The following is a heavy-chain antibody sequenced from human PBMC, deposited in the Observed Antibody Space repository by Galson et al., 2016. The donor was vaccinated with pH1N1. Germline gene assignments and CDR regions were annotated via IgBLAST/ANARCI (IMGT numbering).Heavy chain of an antibody. J-gene: IGHJ3*02. V-gene: IGHV6-1*01. CDR3: ARGVIDYDFWSGYQDHAAFDI. Sequence: CAISGDSVSRTSTAWNWIRQSPSRGLEWLGRTYYRPKWYNDYAESVKSRIIISPDTSKNQLSLQLNSVTPADTAVYYCARGVIDYDFWSGYQDHAAFDIWGQGTMVIVSS. CDR1: GDSVSRTSTA. CDR2: TYYRPKWYN. D-gene: IGHD3-3*01.